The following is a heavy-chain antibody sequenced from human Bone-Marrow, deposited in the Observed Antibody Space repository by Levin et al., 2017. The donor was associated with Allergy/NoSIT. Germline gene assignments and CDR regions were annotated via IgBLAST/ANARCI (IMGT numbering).Heavy chain of an antibody. D-gene: IGHD6-19*01. CDR2: IYYSGST. Sequence: PGGSLRLSCSVSGDSITSSRHYWAWLRQPPGEGLQWIANIYYSGSTHYNPSLKSRLTISIDTSKKQFSLRLTSVTAADTAVYFCARNNSGWFDHWGQGTRVTVSS. J-gene: IGHJ5*02. CDR1: GDSITSSRHY. CDR3: ARNNSGWFDH. V-gene: IGHV4-39*01.